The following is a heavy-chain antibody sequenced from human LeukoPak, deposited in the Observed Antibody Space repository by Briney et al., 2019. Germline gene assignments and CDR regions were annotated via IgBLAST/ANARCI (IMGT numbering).Heavy chain of an antibody. V-gene: IGHV3-20*04. CDR2: INWNGGST. Sequence: GGSLRLSCAASGFTFSSYGMSWVRQAPGKGLEWVSGINWNGGSTGYADSVKGRFTISRDNANNSLYLQMNSLRAEDTALYYCARHYYDSSGYYLGVFDYWGQGTLVTVSS. CDR3: ARHYYDSSGYYLGVFDY. D-gene: IGHD3-22*01. J-gene: IGHJ4*02. CDR1: GFTFSSYG.